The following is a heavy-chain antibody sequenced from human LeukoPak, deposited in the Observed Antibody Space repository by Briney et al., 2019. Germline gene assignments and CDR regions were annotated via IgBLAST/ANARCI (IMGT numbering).Heavy chain of an antibody. J-gene: IGHJ3*02. CDR1: GYSISSGYY. D-gene: IGHD5-18*01. Sequence: SETLSLTCTVSGYSISSGYYWGWIRQPPGKGLEWIGSIYHSGSTYYNPSLKSRVTISVDTSKNQFSLKLSSVTDADTAVYYCARDRGGYSYGYDAFDIWGQGTIVTVSS. CDR2: IYHSGST. V-gene: IGHV4-38-2*02. CDR3: ARDRGGYSYGYDAFDI.